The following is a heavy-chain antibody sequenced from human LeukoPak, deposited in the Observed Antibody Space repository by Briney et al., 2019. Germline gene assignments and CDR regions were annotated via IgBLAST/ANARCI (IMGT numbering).Heavy chain of an antibody. CDR1: GYTFTSYD. J-gene: IGHJ4*02. CDR2: MNPNSGNT. CDR3: AVDCSSTSCYGPTHGDY. V-gene: IGHV1-8*01. Sequence: ASVKVSCKASGYTFTSYDINWVRQATGQGLEWMGWMNPNSGNTGYAQKFQGRVTITADESTSTAYMELSSLRSEDTAVYYCAVDCSSTSCYGPTHGDYWGQGTLVTVSS. D-gene: IGHD2-2*01.